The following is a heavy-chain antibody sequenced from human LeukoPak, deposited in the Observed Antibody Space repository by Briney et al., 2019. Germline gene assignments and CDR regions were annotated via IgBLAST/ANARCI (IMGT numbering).Heavy chain of an antibody. J-gene: IGHJ3*02. Sequence: GASVKVSCKASGGTFSSYAISWVRQAPGQGLEWMGGIIPIFGTANYAQKFQGRVTITADKSTSTAYMELSSLRSEDTAVYYCALNIVVVTAYSAFDIWGQGTMVTVSS. CDR1: GGTFSSYA. CDR2: IIPIFGTA. CDR3: ALNIVVVTAYSAFDI. V-gene: IGHV1-69*06. D-gene: IGHD2-21*02.